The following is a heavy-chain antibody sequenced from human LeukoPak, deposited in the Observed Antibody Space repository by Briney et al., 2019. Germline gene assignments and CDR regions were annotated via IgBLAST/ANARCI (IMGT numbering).Heavy chain of an antibody. CDR2: IKPDGSEK. V-gene: IGHV3-7*03. CDR3: TREEWFHFDH. D-gene: IGHD3-3*01. CDR1: GLMFRDYW. Sequence: GGSLRLSCVVSGLMFRDYWMTWVRQTPGKGPEWVATIKPDGSEKFYMDSVEGRLTVSRDNAKNSLYLQMNNLRAEDTAVYYCTREEWFHFDHRGQGVLVTVSS. J-gene: IGHJ4*02.